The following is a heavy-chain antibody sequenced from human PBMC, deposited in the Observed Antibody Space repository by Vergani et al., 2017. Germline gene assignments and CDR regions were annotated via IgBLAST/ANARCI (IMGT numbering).Heavy chain of an antibody. V-gene: IGHV5-51*01. D-gene: IGHD1-26*01. CDR3: ARPTYSGSYEDAFDI. Sequence: EVQLVQSGAEVKTPGESLTISCKGSGYSFTSYWIGWVRQMPGKGLEWMGIIYPGDSDTRYSPSFQGQVTISPDKYISTAYLQWSSLKASDTAMYYCARPTYSGSYEDAFDIWGQGTMVTVSS. J-gene: IGHJ3*02. CDR2: IYPGDSDT. CDR1: GYSFTSYW.